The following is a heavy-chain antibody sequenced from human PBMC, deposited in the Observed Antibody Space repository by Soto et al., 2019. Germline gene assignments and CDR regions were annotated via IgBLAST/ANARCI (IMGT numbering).Heavy chain of an antibody. CDR3: ARGRGYRPGWDYSGGWYRYYYGMDV. CDR2: IYYSGST. J-gene: IGHJ6*02. Sequence: PSETLSLTCTVSGGSISSSSYYWGWIRQPPGKGLEWIGSIYYSGSTYYNPSLKSRVTISVDTSKNQFSLKLSSVTAADTAVYYCARGRGYRPGWDYSGGWYRYYYGMDVWGQGTTVTVSS. D-gene: IGHD6-19*01. CDR1: GGSISSSSYY. V-gene: IGHV4-39*01.